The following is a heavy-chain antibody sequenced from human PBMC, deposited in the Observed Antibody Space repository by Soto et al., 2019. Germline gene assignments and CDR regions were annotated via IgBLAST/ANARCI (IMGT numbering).Heavy chain of an antibody. CDR3: ARDRYDSSGLHS. CDR1: GFTFSSYD. V-gene: IGHV3-48*01. J-gene: IGHJ4*02. Sequence: PGGSLRLSCAGSGFTFSSYDMNWVRQAPGKGLEWVSYINTRSSSMSYADSVKGRFTISRDNAKNSLYLQMNSLRAEDTAVYYCARDRYDSSGLHSWGQGT. CDR2: INTRSSSM. D-gene: IGHD3-22*01.